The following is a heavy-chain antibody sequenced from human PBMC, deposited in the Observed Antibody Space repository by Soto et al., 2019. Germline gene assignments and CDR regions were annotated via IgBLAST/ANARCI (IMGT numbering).Heavy chain of an antibody. J-gene: IGHJ4*02. D-gene: IGHD6-13*01. CDR1: GYTFTNYA. Sequence: QVQLVQSGAEVKKPGASVKVSCKASGYTFTNYAFSWVRQAPGQGLEWMGWISAYNGNTNYPQKLQGRVTMTTDTSTRTAYMELRSLRSDGTAVYYCARDLAAAGPFDCWGQGTLVTVSS. CDR3: ARDLAAAGPFDC. CDR2: ISAYNGNT. V-gene: IGHV1-18*01.